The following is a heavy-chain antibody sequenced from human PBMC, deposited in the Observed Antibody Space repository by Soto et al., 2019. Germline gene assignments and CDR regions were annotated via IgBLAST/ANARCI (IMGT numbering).Heavy chain of an antibody. CDR3: ARVRFLEWLGPMDV. D-gene: IGHD3-3*01. J-gene: IGHJ6*02. CDR1: GFSFSSHW. Sequence: EVQLVESGGGLVQPGGSLRLSCAASGFSFSSHWIHWVRQAPGKGLVWVARIEGDGGTISYADSVKGRFTISRDNAKNTVYLQMNSLRAEDTAVYYCARVRFLEWLGPMDVWGQGTTVTVSS. V-gene: IGHV3-74*01. CDR2: IEGDGGTI.